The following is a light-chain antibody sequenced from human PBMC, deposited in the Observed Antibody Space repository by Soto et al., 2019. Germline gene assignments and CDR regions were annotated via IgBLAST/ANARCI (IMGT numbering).Light chain of an antibody. J-gene: IGLJ3*02. CDR2: STD. CDR1: TGAVTSEYY. CDR3: LLYYAGGRV. V-gene: IGLV7-43*01. Sequence: QAVVTQEPSLTVSPGGTVTLTCASSTGAVTSEYYPSWVQQKPGQTPRTLIYSTDIKHSWTPARFSGSLLGGKAALTLSGIQPEDEADYYCLLYYAGGRVFGGGTKVTVL.